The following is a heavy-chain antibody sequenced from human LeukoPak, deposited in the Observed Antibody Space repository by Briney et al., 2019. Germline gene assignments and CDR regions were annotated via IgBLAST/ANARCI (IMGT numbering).Heavy chain of an antibody. CDR2: ISSGSSYI. CDR1: GFTFSSYT. J-gene: IGHJ6*03. CDR3: ARTSEGYCSGGRCWDYYYMDV. D-gene: IGHD2-15*01. Sequence: PGGSLRLSCAASGFTFSSYTMNWVRQAPGKGLEGVSIISSGSSYIHYADSVKGRFTISRDNAKNSLYLQMNSLRAEDTAVYYCARTSEGYCSGGRCWDYYYMDVWGKGTTVTVSS. V-gene: IGHV3-21*04.